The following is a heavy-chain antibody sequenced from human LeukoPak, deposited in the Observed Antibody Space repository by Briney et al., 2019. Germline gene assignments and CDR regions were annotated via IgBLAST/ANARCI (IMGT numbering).Heavy chain of an antibody. Sequence: GGSLRLSCAASGFTFSSYGMHWVRQAPGKGLEWVAVISYDGSNKYYADSVKGRFTIFRDNSKNTLYLQMNSLRAEDTAVYYCATVASRINYWGQGTLVTVSS. CDR2: ISYDGSNK. CDR3: ATVASRINY. V-gene: IGHV3-30*03. D-gene: IGHD3-10*01. CDR1: GFTFSSYG. J-gene: IGHJ4*02.